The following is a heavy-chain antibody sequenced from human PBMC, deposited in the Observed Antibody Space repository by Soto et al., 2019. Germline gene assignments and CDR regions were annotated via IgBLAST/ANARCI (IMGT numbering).Heavy chain of an antibody. CDR2: ITAGGDNT. V-gene: IGHV3-23*01. D-gene: IGHD6-19*01. J-gene: IGHJ4*02. Sequence: LSLTCAASGFTFSNYVMSWVRRAPGKGLEWVAGITAGGDNTHFADSVKGRFTISRDNSKNTLYLQLNSPRADDTAVYYCAKEMRGWGTFDYWGQGTQVTVSS. CDR1: GFTFSNYV. CDR3: AKEMRGWGTFDY.